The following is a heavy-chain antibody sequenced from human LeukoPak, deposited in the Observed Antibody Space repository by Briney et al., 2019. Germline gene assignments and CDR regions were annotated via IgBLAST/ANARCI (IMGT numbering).Heavy chain of an antibody. J-gene: IGHJ4*02. D-gene: IGHD6-19*01. CDR1: GASISSHS. Sequence: PSETLSLTCSVSGASISSHSWSWIRQPPGKGLEWIGYFYYNGDTSCNPSLKSRVTMTVDKSKNQFSLQLRSLSAADTAVYFCARGSDWYLPWSQGTLVTVSS. CDR3: ARGSDWYLP. V-gene: IGHV4-59*11. CDR2: FYYNGDT.